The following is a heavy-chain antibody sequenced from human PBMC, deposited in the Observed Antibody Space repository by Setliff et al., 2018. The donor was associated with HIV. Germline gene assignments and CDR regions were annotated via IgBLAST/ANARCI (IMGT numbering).Heavy chain of an antibody. Sequence: GGSLRLSCAASGFTFDDYGMNWVRQVPGKGLEWVSGIDWNGDIRGYADSVKGRFTISRDNSKNTLYLLMNGLRVEDTAVYYCAKDGISGGAYPPYYFDYWGHGTLVTVSS. CDR2: IDWNGDIR. V-gene: IGHV3-20*04. CDR3: AKDGISGGAYPPYYFDY. CDR1: GFTFDDYG. D-gene: IGHD2-15*01. J-gene: IGHJ4*01.